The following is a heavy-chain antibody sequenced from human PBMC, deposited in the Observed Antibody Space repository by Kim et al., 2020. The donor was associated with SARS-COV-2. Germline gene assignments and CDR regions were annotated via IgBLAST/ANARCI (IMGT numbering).Heavy chain of an antibody. V-gene: IGHV5-51*01. CDR1: GYRFSSYW. D-gene: IGHD6-19*01. Sequence: GESLKISCKASGYRFSSYWIAWVRQMPGKGLEYMGIINPGDFDTRYSPSFQGQVTISVDKSISTAYLQYSSLKASDTAMYYCVRPYSRGEDYWGQGTLVTVSS. CDR3: VRPYSRGEDY. J-gene: IGHJ4*02. CDR2: INPGDFDT.